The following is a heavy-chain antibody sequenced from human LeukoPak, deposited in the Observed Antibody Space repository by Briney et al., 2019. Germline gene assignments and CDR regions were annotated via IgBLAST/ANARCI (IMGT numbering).Heavy chain of an antibody. D-gene: IGHD6-13*01. V-gene: IGHV4-39*01. CDR3: ARQFGDRTSSWYGRYFDY. J-gene: IGHJ4*02. Sequence: SETLSLTCTVSGGSISSSSYYWGWIRQPPGKGLEWIGSIYYSGSTYHNPSLKSRVAISVDTSNNQFSLKLSSVTAADKAVYYCARQFGDRTSSWYGRYFDYWGREPWSPSPQ. CDR2: IYYSGST. CDR1: GGSISSSSYY.